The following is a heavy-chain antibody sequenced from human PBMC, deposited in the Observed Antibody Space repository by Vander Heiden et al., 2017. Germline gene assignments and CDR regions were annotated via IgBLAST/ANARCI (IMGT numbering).Heavy chain of an antibody. J-gene: IGHJ4*02. V-gene: IGHV3-7*01. Sequence: EVQLVESGGGLVQPGGSLRLSWATSGFTFRSYGMMWVRQAPRKGLEWVAMIKEDGSVKYYVDPVKGRFTITRDNAKNSLYLQMNSLRAEDTAVYYCEGRQGHWGQGTLVTVSS. CDR1: GFTFRSYG. CDR2: IKEDGSVK. CDR3: EGRQGH.